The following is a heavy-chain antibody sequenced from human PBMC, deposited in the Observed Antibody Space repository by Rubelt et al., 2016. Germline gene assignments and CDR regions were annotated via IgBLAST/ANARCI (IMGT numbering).Heavy chain of an antibody. CDR1: GGSFSGYY. CDR3: AGRGPKWIQQRPFDY. Sequence: QVQLQQGGAGLLKPSETLSLTCAVYGGSFSGYYWSWIRQPPGKGLEWIGEINLGGSSNYNPSLKTRVTISVDTSKNQFSLTVNSVTAADTAIYYWAGRGPKWIQQRPFDYWGQGSLVIVSS. CDR2: INLGGSS. J-gene: IGHJ4*02. V-gene: IGHV4-34*02. D-gene: IGHD5-18*01.